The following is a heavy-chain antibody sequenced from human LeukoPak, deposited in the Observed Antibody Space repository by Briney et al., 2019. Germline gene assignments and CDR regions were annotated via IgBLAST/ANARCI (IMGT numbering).Heavy chain of an antibody. Sequence: SETLSLTCTVSGGSISSSSYYWSWIRQPPGKGLEWIGSIYYSGSTYYNPSLKSRVTISVDTSKNQFSLKLSSVTAADTAVYYCARDGPSDSSSWYRRFDYWGQGTLVTVSS. CDR3: ARDGPSDSSSWYRRFDY. CDR2: IYYSGST. J-gene: IGHJ4*02. V-gene: IGHV4-39*07. CDR1: GGSISSSSYY. D-gene: IGHD6-13*01.